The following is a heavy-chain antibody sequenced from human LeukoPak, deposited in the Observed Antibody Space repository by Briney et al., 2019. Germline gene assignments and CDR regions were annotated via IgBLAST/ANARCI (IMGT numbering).Heavy chain of an antibody. CDR3: ARSLYQLPIDY. J-gene: IGHJ4*02. CDR2: INHSGST. Sequence: SSETLSLTCAVYGGSFSGYYWSWIRQPPGKGLEWIGEINHSGSTNYNPSPKSRVTISVDTSKNQFSLKLSSVTAADTAVYYCARSLYQLPIDYWGQGTLVTASS. V-gene: IGHV4-34*01. CDR1: GGSFSGYY. D-gene: IGHD2-2*01.